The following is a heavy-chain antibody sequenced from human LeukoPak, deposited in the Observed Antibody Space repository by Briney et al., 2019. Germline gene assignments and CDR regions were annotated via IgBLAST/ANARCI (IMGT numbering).Heavy chain of an antibody. D-gene: IGHD5-18*01. CDR2: IYYSGST. V-gene: IGHV4-59*01. J-gene: IGHJ4*02. CDR1: GSSIGSDY. CDR3: ARANAAMVFHY. Sequence: SETLSLTCTVSGSSIGSDYWSWIRQPPGKGLEWIGYIYYSGSTNYNSSLKGRVTISVDTSKNHFSLRLTSVTAADTAVYFCARANAAMVFHYWGQGTLVTVSS.